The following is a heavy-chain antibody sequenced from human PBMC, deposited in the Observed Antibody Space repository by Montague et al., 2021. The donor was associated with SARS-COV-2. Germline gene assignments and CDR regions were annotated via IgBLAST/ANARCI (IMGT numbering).Heavy chain of an antibody. V-gene: IGHV3-23*01. CDR3: AKGERITMIVVVTLLDY. J-gene: IGHJ4*02. Sequence: SLRLSCAASGFTFSSYAMSWVRQAPGKGLEWVSAISGSGGSTYYSDSXKGRFTISRDNSKNTLYLQMNSLRAEDTAVYYCAKGERITMIVVVTLLDYWGQGTLVTVSS. CDR2: ISGSGGST. D-gene: IGHD3-22*01. CDR1: GFTFSSYA.